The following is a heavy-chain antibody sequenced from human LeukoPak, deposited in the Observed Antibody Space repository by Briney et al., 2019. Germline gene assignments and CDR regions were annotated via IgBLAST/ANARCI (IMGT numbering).Heavy chain of an antibody. D-gene: IGHD4-17*01. CDR1: GASISSTVHY. CDR2: SDYSGGT. Sequence: SETLSLTCTVSGASISSTVHYWAWIRQSPGKGLEWIGSSDYSGGTTYNPSLNSRVTVSVDTSKNQFSLKLTSVTAADTAVHYCARDFGDFRTDYWGQGTLVTVSS. J-gene: IGHJ4*02. V-gene: IGHV4-39*01. CDR3: ARDFGDFRTDY.